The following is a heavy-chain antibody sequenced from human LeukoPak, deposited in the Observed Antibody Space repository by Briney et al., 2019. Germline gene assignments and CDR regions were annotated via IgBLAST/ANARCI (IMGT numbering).Heavy chain of an antibody. Sequence: PSETLSLTCAVYGGSFSGYYWSWIRQPPGKGLEWIGEINHSGSTNYNPSLKSRVTISVDMSKNQFSLKLSSVPAADTAVYYCARRWLSGSYEVGYYFDYGGQGTLATVSS. CDR1: GGSFSGYY. V-gene: IGHV4-34*01. J-gene: IGHJ4*02. D-gene: IGHD1-26*01. CDR3: ARRWLSGSYEVGYYFDY. CDR2: INHSGST.